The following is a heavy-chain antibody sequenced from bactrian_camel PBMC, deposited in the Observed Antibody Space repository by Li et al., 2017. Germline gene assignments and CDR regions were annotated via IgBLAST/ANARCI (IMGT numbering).Heavy chain of an antibody. D-gene: IGHD1*01. CDR2: VYTVRGTT. V-gene: IGHV3S40*01. CDR1: EYTYTDWC. J-gene: IGHJ4*01. Sequence: VQLVESGGGSVQAGGSLRLSCAVSEYTYTDWCMAWFRQAPGKEREGVATVYTVRGTTYHADSVKGRFAISRDSINNTVCLEMDSLKPEDTAMYYCAAKKYPCGLGFTDHHYLGQGTQVTVS.